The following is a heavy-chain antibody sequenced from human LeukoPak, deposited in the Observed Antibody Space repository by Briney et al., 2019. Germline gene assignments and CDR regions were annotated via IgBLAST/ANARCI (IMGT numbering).Heavy chain of an antibody. Sequence: GASVKVSCKASGGTFSSYAISWVRQAPGQGLEWMGGIIPIFGTANYAQKFQGRVTITADESTSTAYMELSSLRSEDTAVYYCARVGRYSSSWYYFDYWGQGTLVTVSS. D-gene: IGHD6-13*01. CDR1: GGTFSSYA. V-gene: IGHV1-69*13. J-gene: IGHJ4*02. CDR2: IIPIFGTA. CDR3: ARVGRYSSSWYYFDY.